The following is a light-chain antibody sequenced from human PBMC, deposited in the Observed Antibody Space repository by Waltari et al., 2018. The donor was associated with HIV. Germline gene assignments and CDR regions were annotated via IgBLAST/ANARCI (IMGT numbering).Light chain of an antibody. CDR3: CSYAGSSNVV. V-gene: IGLV2-23*02. Sequence: QSALTQSASVSGSPGKPITFSSPGPQLTIGGYNFASWDQQHPGKAPKVRIYDVNKRPSGVSIRFSGSTSGSTDSLTISGLQAEDEADYYCCSYAGSSNVVFGGGTKLTVL. J-gene: IGLJ2*01. CDR2: DVN. CDR1: QLTIGGYNF.